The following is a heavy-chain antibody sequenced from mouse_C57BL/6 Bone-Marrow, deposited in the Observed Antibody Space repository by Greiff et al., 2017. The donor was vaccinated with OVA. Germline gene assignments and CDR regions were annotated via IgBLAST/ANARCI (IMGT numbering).Heavy chain of an antibody. V-gene: IGHV1-47*01. Sequence: QVQLKESGAELVKPGASVKMSCKASGYTFTTYPIEWMKQNHGKSLEWIGNFHPYNDDTKYNEKFKGKATLTVEKSSSTVYLELSRLTTYASAVYSCGRGGRGYDCDFWGTGTTLTVSS. D-gene: IGHD3-1*01. J-gene: IGHJ1*03. CDR1: GYTFTTYP. CDR3: GRGGRGYDCDF. CDR2: FHPYNDDT.